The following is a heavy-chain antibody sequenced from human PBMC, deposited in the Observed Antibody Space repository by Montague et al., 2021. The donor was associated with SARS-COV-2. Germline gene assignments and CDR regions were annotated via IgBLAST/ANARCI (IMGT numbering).Heavy chain of an antibody. Sequence: SLRLSCAATGFHFSSYGIQWVRQAPGKGLEWVAVISHDGSYKNYGASVKGRFTISRDNSRHTASLQMNGLTSDDTAVYFCARDRGSGHLLWRFDRWGQGTLVAVSS. CDR3: ARDRGSGHLLWRFDR. J-gene: IGHJ5*02. CDR1: GFHFSSYG. V-gene: IGHV3-30*03. CDR2: ISHDGSYK. D-gene: IGHD2-15*01.